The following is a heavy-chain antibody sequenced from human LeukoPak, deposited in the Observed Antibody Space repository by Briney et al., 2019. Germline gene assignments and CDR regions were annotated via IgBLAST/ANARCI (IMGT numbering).Heavy chain of an antibody. J-gene: IGHJ4*02. V-gene: IGHV3-15*01. CDR1: GFTFSSYS. CDR2: IKSKTDGGTT. CDR3: TTAAVLLWFGEPTTYRY. D-gene: IGHD3-10*01. Sequence: GGSLRLSCAASGFTFSSYSMNWVRQAPGKGLEWVGRIKSKTDGGTTDYAAPVKGRFTISRDDSKNTLYLQMNSLKTEDTAVYYCTTAAVLLWFGEPTTYRYWGQGTLVTVSS.